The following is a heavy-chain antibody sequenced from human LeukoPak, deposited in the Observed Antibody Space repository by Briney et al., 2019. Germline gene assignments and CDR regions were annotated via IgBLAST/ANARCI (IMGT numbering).Heavy chain of an antibody. CDR3: ARRSCSGGTCYESRGWFDS. CDR1: GGSFSGHY. CDR2: INHSGSI. V-gene: IGHV4-34*01. J-gene: IGHJ5*01. Sequence: PSETLSLTCTVYGGSFSGHYWSWFRQPPGKGLEWIGEINHSGSINYNPSLKSRVTISADMSKNQFSLKLISVTAADTAVYYCARRSCSGGTCYESRGWFDSWGQGTLVTVSS. D-gene: IGHD2-15*01.